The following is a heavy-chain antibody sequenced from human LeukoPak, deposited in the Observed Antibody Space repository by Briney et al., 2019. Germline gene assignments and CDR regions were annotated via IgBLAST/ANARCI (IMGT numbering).Heavy chain of an antibody. CDR3: ATLTVQLERLFGYYYYGMDV. CDR2: FDPEDGET. CDR1: GYTFTSYD. Sequence: GASVKVSCKASGYTFTSYDINWVRQAPGKGLEWMGGFDPEDGETIYAQKFQGRVTMTEDTSTDTAYMELSSLRSEDTAVYYCATLTVQLERLFGYYYYGMDVWGQGTTVTVSS. V-gene: IGHV1-24*01. J-gene: IGHJ6*02. D-gene: IGHD1-1*01.